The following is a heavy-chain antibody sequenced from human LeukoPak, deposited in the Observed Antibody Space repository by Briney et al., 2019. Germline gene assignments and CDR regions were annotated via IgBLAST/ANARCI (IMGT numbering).Heavy chain of an antibody. J-gene: IGHJ5*02. CDR1: GGSFSGYY. V-gene: IGHV4-34*01. CDR2: INHSGST. D-gene: IGHD3-3*01. CDR3: ARGTPRFYDFWSGYPSWFDP. Sequence: PSETLSLTCAVYGGSFSGYYWSWLRQPPGKGLEWIGEINHSGSTNYNPSLKSRVTISVDTSKNQFSLKLSSVTAADTAVYYCARGTPRFYDFWSGYPSWFDPWGQGTLVTVSS.